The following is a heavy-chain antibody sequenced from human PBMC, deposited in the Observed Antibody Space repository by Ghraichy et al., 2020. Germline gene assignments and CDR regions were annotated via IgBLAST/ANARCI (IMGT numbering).Heavy chain of an antibody. CDR3: ARAGLRGCTGGGCSSFWFDP. D-gene: IGHD2-15*01. Sequence: SQTLSLTCDISGDSVSSNSAAWNWIRQSPSRGLEWLGRTYYRSKWYNDYAMSVKSRITINPDTSKNQFSLQLNSVTPEDTAVYYCARAGLRGCTGGGCSSFWFDPWGRGTLVSVSS. CDR1: GDSVSSNSAA. V-gene: IGHV6-1*01. J-gene: IGHJ5*02. CDR2: TYYRSKWYN.